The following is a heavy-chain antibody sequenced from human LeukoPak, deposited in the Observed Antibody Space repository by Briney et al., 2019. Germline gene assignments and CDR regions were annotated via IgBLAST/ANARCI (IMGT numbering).Heavy chain of an antibody. V-gene: IGHV3-23*01. CDR3: ARSQSSSLIDY. J-gene: IGHJ4*02. CDR2: ISESDGST. Sequence: GGSLRLSCAASGSTFSRYAMSWVRQAPGKGLEWLSAISESDGSTYYADSVKGRFTISRDNSKNTLYLQMNSLTVEDTAVYYCARSQSSSLIDYWGQGTLVTVSS. D-gene: IGHD6-13*01. CDR1: GSTFSRYA.